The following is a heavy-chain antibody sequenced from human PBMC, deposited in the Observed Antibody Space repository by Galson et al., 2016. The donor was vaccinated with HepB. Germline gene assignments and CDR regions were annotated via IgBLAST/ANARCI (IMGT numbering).Heavy chain of an antibody. CDR3: ARRGALDNALDI. J-gene: IGHJ3*02. D-gene: IGHD1-1*01. CDR1: GGSINGRYW. Sequence: SLTCAVSGGSINGRYWWSWVRQPPGKGLEWLGEIFHSGGTNNNSPLKSRITISVDKSDNRFSLHLSSVTAADTAVYYCARRGALDNALDIWGQGTVVTVSS. V-gene: IGHV4-4*02. CDR2: IFHSGGT.